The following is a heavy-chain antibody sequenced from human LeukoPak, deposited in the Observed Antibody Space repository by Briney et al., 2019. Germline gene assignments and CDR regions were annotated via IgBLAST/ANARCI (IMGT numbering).Heavy chain of an antibody. V-gene: IGHV3-7*01. J-gene: IGHJ4*02. CDR2: IKQDGSEK. CDR1: GFTFSSYW. D-gene: IGHD3-10*01. CDR3: ARVGLTVRGVIMESDFDY. Sequence: PGGSLRLSCAASGFTFSSYWMSWVRQAPGKGLEWVANIKQDGSEKYYVDSVKGRFTISRDNAKNSLYLQMNSLRAEDTAVYYCARVGLTVRGVIMESDFDYWGQGTLVTVSS.